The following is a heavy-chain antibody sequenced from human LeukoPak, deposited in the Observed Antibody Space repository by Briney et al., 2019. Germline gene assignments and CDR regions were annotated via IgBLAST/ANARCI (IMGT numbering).Heavy chain of an antibody. CDR1: GFTFSSYS. V-gene: IGHV3-23*01. Sequence: GSLRLSCAASGFTFSSYSMNWVRQAPGKGLEWVSGISNGGDRTYYADSVKGRFTISRDNSKNTLSLQMNSLRADDTAVYYCAKDAPRSSGWFFLDYWGQGTLVTVSP. D-gene: IGHD6-19*01. CDR3: AKDAPRSSGWFFLDY. J-gene: IGHJ4*02. CDR2: ISNGGDRT.